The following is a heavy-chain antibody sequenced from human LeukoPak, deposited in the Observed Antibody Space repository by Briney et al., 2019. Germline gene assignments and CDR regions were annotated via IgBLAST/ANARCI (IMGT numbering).Heavy chain of an antibody. CDR3: ARDQWLAYYYHGMDV. Sequence: QPGGSLRLSCAASGFTFSSYAMNWVRQAPGKGLEWVSYITNNGTTIYYADSVKGRITISRDNAENSLYLQMNSLRAEDTAIYYCARDQWLAYYYHGMDVWGQGTTVTVSS. CDR2: ITNNGTTI. D-gene: IGHD6-19*01. CDR1: GFTFSSYA. J-gene: IGHJ6*02. V-gene: IGHV3-48*03.